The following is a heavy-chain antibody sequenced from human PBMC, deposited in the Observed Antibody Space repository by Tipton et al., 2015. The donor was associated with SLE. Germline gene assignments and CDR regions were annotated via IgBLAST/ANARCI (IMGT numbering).Heavy chain of an antibody. D-gene: IGHD6-13*01. CDR2: IYYSGST. J-gene: IGHJ6*02. CDR1: GASISSYY. V-gene: IGHV4-59*08. Sequence: TLSLTCTVSGASISSYYWSWIRQPPGKGLEWIGYIYYSGSTNYKPSLKSRVTISVDTSKNQFSLKLSSVTAADTAVYYCASGYSSSWTGYYYYYGMDVWGQGTTVTVSS. CDR3: ASGYSSSWTGYYYYYGMDV.